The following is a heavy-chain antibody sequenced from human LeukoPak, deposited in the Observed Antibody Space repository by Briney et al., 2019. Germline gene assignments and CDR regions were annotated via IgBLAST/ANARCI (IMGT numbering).Heavy chain of an antibody. D-gene: IGHD5-18*01. Sequence: PGGSLRLSCAASGFTLSTYAMSWVRQAPGKGLEWVSGISGSGGSTSYADSVKGRFTNSRDNSKNTLYLQMNSLRAEDTAVYYCAKGTLYTTMAPCYFDYWGQGALVTVSS. CDR1: GFTLSTYA. J-gene: IGHJ4*02. CDR2: ISGSGGST. V-gene: IGHV3-23*01. CDR3: AKGTLYTTMAPCYFDY.